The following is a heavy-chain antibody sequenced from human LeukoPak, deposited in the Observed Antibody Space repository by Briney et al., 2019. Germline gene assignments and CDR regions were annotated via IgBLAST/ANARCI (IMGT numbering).Heavy chain of an antibody. Sequence: EASVKVSCKASGYTFTSYDINWVRQATGQGLEWMGWTNPNSGNTGYAQKFQGRVTMTRDMSTSTVYMELSSLRSEDTAVYYCARDPDQDYWGQGTLVTVSS. CDR1: GYTFTSYD. CDR2: TNPNSGNT. J-gene: IGHJ4*02. V-gene: IGHV1-8*02. CDR3: ARDPDQDY.